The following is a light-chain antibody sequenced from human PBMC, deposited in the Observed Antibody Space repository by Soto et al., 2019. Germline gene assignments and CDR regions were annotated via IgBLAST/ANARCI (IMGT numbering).Light chain of an antibody. CDR3: CSYAAGSSFAVV. CDR1: SSDVGGYNL. J-gene: IGLJ2*01. V-gene: IGLV2-23*02. Sequence: QSALTQPASVSGSPGQSITISCTGTSSDVGGYNLVSWYQQHPGKAPKLVIYEDTKRPSGVSNRFSGSKSGNTASLTISGLQAEDESEYYCCSYAAGSSFAVVFGGGTKLTVL. CDR2: EDT.